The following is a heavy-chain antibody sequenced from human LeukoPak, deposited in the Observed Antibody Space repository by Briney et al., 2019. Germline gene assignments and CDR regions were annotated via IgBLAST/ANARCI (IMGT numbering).Heavy chain of an antibody. CDR1: GFTFSSYA. D-gene: IGHD6-6*01. J-gene: IGHJ4*02. CDR2: INSDGSST. Sequence: GRSLRLSCAASGFTFSSYAMHWVRQAPGKGLVWVSHINSDGSSTSYADSVKGRFTISRDNAKNTLYLQMNSLRAEDTALYYCARAGSSSSFDYWGQGPLVTVSS. V-gene: IGHV3-74*01. CDR3: ARAGSSSSFDY.